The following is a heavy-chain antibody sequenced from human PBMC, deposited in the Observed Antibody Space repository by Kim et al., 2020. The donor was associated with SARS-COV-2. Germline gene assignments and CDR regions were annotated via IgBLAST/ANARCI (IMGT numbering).Heavy chain of an antibody. J-gene: IGHJ4*02. CDR3: AIHYRLVPVDY. D-gene: IGHD1-26*01. V-gene: IGHV3-23*03. Sequence: YYADSVKGRFTISRDNSKNTLYLQMNSLRAEDTAVYYCAIHYRLVPVDYWGQGTLVTVSS.